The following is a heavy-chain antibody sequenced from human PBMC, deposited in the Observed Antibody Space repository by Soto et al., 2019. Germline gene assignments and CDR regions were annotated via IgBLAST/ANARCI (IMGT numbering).Heavy chain of an antibody. Sequence: QVQLVQSGAGVKKPGCSVKVSCKASGGTFSSYTISWVRQAPGQGLEWMGRIIPILGIANYAQKFQGRVTITADKSTSTAYMELSSLRSEDTAVYYCAREGGCSSPSCYGHHLGQGTLVTVSS. D-gene: IGHD2-2*01. V-gene: IGHV1-69*08. CDR2: IIPILGIA. CDR1: GGTFSSYT. J-gene: IGHJ4*02. CDR3: AREGGCSSPSCYGHH.